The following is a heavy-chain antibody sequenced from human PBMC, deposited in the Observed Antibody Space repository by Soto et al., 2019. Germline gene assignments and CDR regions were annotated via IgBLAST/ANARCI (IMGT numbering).Heavy chain of an antibody. CDR3: GGRDTSGFLRYFDN. CDR1: GGTFSSFINYP. Sequence: SVKVSCKSSGGTFSSFINYPINWVRQAPGQGLEWMGGIVPNVGTVNYAQKFRGKVTITADKSTGTAYMELSSLGSEDTALYYGGGRDTSGFLRYFDNWGQGTQVTVSS. D-gene: IGHD3-3*01. V-gene: IGHV1-69*06. J-gene: IGHJ4*02. CDR2: IVPNVGTV.